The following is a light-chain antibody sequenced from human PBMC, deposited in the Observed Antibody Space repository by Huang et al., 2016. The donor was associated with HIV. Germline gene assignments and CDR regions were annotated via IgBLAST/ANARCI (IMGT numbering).Light chain of an antibody. CDR3: QESDTWPRLT. CDR1: QSVSHY. CDR2: GAS. J-gene: IGKJ4*01. V-gene: IGKV3-11*01. Sequence: IVLTQTPASLSLSAGERATLSCRASQSVSHYLAWYQHTPGQPPRLLIYGASRRATDIPARFNGSGSGTDFTLTISSLEAEDSALYYCQESDTWPRLTLGGGTKVEIK.